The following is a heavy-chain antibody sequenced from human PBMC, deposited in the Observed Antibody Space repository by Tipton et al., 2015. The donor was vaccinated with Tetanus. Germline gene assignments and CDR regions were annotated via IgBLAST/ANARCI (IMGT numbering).Heavy chain of an antibody. J-gene: IGHJ4*02. CDR1: GGSITKDY. D-gene: IGHD6-19*01. V-gene: IGHV4-59*01. Sequence: LRLSCNVSGGSITKDYWSWIRQSPGKTLEWIGYISHSGSPNYHPSLKSRATVSVDTSKNQFSLDLTSVTAADTGVYYCAGSQWLDGFIFDYWGQGSLVTVAS. CDR3: AGSQWLDGFIFDY. CDR2: ISHSGSP.